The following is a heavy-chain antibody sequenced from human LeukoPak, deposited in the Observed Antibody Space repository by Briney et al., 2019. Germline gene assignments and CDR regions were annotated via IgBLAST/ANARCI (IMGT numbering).Heavy chain of an antibody. CDR1: GGSISSRNW. V-gene: IGHV4-4*02. CDR3: ARLGYCSGGSCYSLDYYYYYMDV. Sequence: SGTLSLTCAVSGGSISSRNWWSWIRQPPGKGLEWIGEINHSGSTNYNPSLKSRVTISVDTSKNQFSLKLSSVTAADTAVYYCARLGYCSGGSCYSLDYYYYYMDVWGKGTTVTISS. J-gene: IGHJ6*03. D-gene: IGHD2-15*01. CDR2: INHSGST.